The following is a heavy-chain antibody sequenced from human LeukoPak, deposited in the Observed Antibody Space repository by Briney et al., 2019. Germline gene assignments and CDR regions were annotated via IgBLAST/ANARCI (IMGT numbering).Heavy chain of an antibody. J-gene: IGHJ4*02. V-gene: IGHV4-31*03. CDR2: IYHTVNT. D-gene: IGHD1-14*01. CDR1: GASISSGDEY. CDR3: ARRKAKRPLDY. Sequence: SQTLSLTCTVSGASISSGDEYWSWIRQHPGKGLEWIGCIYHTVNTYYNPSLKSRVTISVDTSKNQFSLKLSSVTAADTAVYYCARRKAKRPLDYWGQGTLVTVSS.